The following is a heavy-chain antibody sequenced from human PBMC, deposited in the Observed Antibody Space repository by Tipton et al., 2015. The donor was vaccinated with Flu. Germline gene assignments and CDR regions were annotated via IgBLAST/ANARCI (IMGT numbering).Heavy chain of an antibody. CDR3: ARGYFRELDY. J-gene: IGHJ4*02. V-gene: IGHV4-59*01. Sequence: LRLSCTAYGGSFSGFYWSWIRQPPGKGLEWIGYSYYSGSAHYNPSLKSRVAISVDTAKNQFSLKLSSVTAADTAVYYCARGYFRELDYWGQGTLVTVSS. CDR1: GGSFSGFY. D-gene: IGHD3-10*01. CDR2: SYYSGSA.